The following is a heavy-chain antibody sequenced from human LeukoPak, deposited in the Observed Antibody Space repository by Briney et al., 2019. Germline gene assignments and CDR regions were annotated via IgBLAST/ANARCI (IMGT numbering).Heavy chain of an antibody. J-gene: IGHJ3*02. CDR1: GFTFSSYS. V-gene: IGHV3-21*01. CDR2: ISSSSYI. CDR3: ARAGTASGDDAFDI. D-gene: IGHD3-10*01. Sequence: GGSLRLSCAASGFTFSSYSMNWVRQAPGKGLEWVSSISSSSYIYYADSVKGRFTISRDNAKNSLYLQLDSLRAEDTAVYYCARAGTASGDDAFDIWGQGTMVTVSS.